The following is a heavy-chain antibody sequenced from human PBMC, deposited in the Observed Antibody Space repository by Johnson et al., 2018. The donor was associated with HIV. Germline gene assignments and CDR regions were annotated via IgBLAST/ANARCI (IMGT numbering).Heavy chain of an antibody. V-gene: IGHV3-30*19. CDR1: GFTFSSYG. Sequence: QEQLVESGGGVVQPGRSLRLSCAASGFTFSSYGMHWVRQAPGKGLEWVAVISYDRNNKYYADSVKGRFTVSRDNSKNTLYLQMNSLRPEDTALYYCARDPPPRSSGSDAFDIWGQGTMVTVSS. J-gene: IGHJ3*02. D-gene: IGHD6-19*01. CDR2: ISYDRNNK. CDR3: ARDPPPRSSGSDAFDI.